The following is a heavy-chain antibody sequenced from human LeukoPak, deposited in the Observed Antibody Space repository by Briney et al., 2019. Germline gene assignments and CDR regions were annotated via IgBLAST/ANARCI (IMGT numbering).Heavy chain of an antibody. CDR2: ISAYNGNT. J-gene: IGHJ4*02. CDR3: ARHPVLCSGGSCYPGYFDY. V-gene: IGHV1-18*01. CDR1: GYTFTRYG. D-gene: IGHD2-15*01. Sequence: ASVKVSCRASGYTFTRYGLSWVRQAPGQGLEWMGWISAYNGNTNYAQKLQGRVTMTTDTSTSTAYMELRSLRSDDTAVYYCARHPVLCSGGSCYPGYFDYWGQGTLVTVSS.